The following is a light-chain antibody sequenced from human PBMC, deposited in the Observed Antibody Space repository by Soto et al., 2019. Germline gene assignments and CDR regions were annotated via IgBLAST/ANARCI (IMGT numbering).Light chain of an antibody. Sequence: QAVVTQPPSASGTPGHRVTISCSGSGSNFGSNTVNWYQHLPGTAPKLLIYNNDQRPSGVPDRFSGSKSGTSASLAISGLQSDDEADYYCAAWDDRLKGYVFGTGTKLTVL. V-gene: IGLV1-44*01. CDR3: AAWDDRLKGYV. J-gene: IGLJ1*01. CDR2: NND. CDR1: GSNFGSNT.